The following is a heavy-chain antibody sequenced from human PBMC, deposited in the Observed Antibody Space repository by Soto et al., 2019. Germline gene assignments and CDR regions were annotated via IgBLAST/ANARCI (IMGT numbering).Heavy chain of an antibody. V-gene: IGHV3-23*01. CDR2: ISGSGGST. Sequence: EVQLLESGGGLVQPGGSLRLSCAASGFTFSSYAMSWVRQAPGKGLEWVSAISGSGGSTYYADSVKGRFTISRDNSKNTLYLQMNSLRAEDTAVYYCAKDLTYYYDSSGFLPYYYYGMDVWGQGTTVTVSS. CDR3: AKDLTYYYDSSGFLPYYYYGMDV. J-gene: IGHJ6*02. CDR1: GFTFSSYA. D-gene: IGHD3-22*01.